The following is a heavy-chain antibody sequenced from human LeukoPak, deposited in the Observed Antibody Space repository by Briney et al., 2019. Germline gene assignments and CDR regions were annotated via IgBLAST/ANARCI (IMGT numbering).Heavy chain of an antibody. CDR3: ARERRRLVGFDP. CDR1: GYTFTGYY. J-gene: IGHJ5*02. V-gene: IGHV1-2*02. Sequence: ASVKVSCKASGYTFTGYYMHWVRQAPGQGLEWMGWINPNSGGTYYAQKFQGRVTMTRDTSISTAYMELSRLGSDDTAVYYCARERRRLVGFDPWGQGTLVTVSS. CDR2: INPNSGGT.